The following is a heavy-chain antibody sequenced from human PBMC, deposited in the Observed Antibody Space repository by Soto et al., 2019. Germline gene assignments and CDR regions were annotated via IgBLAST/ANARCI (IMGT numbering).Heavy chain of an antibody. CDR3: ARDRTISDYRSSGALGL. CDR1: GFIFSSYA. D-gene: IGHD6-6*01. J-gene: IGHJ4*02. CDR2: IYSGGST. Sequence: GGSLRLSCAASGFIFSSYAMSWVRQAPGKGLEWVSVIYSGGSTYYAKSVTGRFIISRDNSKSTVYLQMNSLRAEDTAVYYCARDRTISDYRSSGALGLWGQGTLVTVSS. V-gene: IGHV3-66*01.